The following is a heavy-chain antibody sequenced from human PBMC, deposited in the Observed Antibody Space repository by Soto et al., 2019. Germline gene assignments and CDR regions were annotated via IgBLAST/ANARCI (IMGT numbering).Heavy chain of an antibody. V-gene: IGHV4-30-2*01. CDR1: CGSISSGGYS. CDR3: ARARIVATIVYHFDY. D-gene: IGHD5-12*01. CDR2: IYHSGST. Sequence: PSETLSLTCAVSCGSISSGGYSWSWIRQPPGKGLEWIGYIYHSGSTYYNPSLKSRVTISVDRSKNQFSLKLSSVTAADTAVYYCARARIVATIVYHFDYWGQGTLVTVSS. J-gene: IGHJ4*02.